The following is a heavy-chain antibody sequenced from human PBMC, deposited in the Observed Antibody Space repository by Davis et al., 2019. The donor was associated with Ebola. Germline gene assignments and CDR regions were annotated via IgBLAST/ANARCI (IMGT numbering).Heavy chain of an antibody. D-gene: IGHD4-17*01. J-gene: IGHJ3*02. CDR1: GGSISSGDYY. V-gene: IGHV4-30-4*02. Sequence: MPSETLSLTCAVSGGSISSGDYYWSWIRQPPGKGLEWIGYIYYNGDTYYNPSLKSRVTISVDTSKNQFSLKLSSVTAADTAVYYCARGYGDYQVDAFDIWGQGTMVTVSS. CDR2: IYYNGDT. CDR3: ARGYGDYQVDAFDI.